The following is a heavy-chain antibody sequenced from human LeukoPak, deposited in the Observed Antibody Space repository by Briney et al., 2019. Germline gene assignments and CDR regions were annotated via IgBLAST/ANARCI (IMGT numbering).Heavy chain of an antibody. CDR3: ARDRGPYYYASRPESPDAFDI. CDR1: GFTFSSYE. Sequence: GGSLRRSCAASGFTFSSYEMNWVRQAPGKGLEWVSYISSGGSTIYYAYAVKVRFTISRDNAKNSLYLQMNSLRAEDTAVYYCARDRGPYYYASRPESPDAFDIWGQGTMVTVSS. D-gene: IGHD3-10*01. V-gene: IGHV3-48*03. CDR2: ISSGGSTI. J-gene: IGHJ3*02.